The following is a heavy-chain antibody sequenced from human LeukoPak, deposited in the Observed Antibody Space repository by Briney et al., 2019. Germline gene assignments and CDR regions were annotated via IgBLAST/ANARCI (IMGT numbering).Heavy chain of an antibody. D-gene: IGHD2-15*01. CDR1: GYSFTSYW. CDR2: IYPGDSDT. Sequence: GESLNISCKGSGYSFTSYWIGWVRQMAGKGLEWMGIIYPGDSDTRYNPSFQGQVTISADKSISTAYLQWSNLKASDTAMYYCARLPLSGGSFAEYFQHWGQGTLVTVSS. V-gene: IGHV5-51*01. CDR3: ARLPLSGGSFAEYFQH. J-gene: IGHJ1*01.